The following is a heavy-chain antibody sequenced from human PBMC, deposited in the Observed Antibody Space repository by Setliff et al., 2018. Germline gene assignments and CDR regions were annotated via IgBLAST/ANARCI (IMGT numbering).Heavy chain of an antibody. CDR3: ARGPRDGYNSGLDY. V-gene: IGHV4-38-2*01. J-gene: IGHJ4*02. Sequence: PSETLSLTCAVSGYSISSGYYWGWIRQPPGKGLEWIGNIYHSGSTYYNPSLKSRVTISVDTSKNQFSLKLTSVTAADTAVYFCARGPRDGYNSGLDYWGQGALVTVSS. CDR1: GYSISSGYY. CDR2: IYHSGST. D-gene: IGHD5-12*01.